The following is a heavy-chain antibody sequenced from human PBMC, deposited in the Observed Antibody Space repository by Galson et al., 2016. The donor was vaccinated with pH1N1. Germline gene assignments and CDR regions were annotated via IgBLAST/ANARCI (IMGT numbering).Heavy chain of an antibody. V-gene: IGHV3-23*01. CDR1: KFTFSNYA. CDR3: ANSLGFRNCFDY. J-gene: IGHJ4*02. Sequence: SLRLSCAASKFTFSNYAMNWVRQAPGKGLEWVSLISDGGGSTYCADSVKGRFTISRDNSKNTLYLQMNSLRAEDTAVYYCANSLGFRNCFDYWGQGTLVTVSS. D-gene: IGHD3-16*01. CDR2: ISDGGGST.